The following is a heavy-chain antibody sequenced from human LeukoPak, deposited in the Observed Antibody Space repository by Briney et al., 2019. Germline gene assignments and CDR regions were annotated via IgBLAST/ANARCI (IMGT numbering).Heavy chain of an antibody. D-gene: IGHD1-26*01. J-gene: IGHJ6*03. CDR3: AKRGVQGYMDV. CDR1: GFTFRGFL. Sequence: GGSLRLSCEASGFTFRGFLMHWVRQAPGRGLEWVSSIIADGETTYYAAPVKGRFTISRDNSRNTLTLQMNSLSADDTAVYFCAKRGVQGYMDVWGKGTTVIVSS. CDR2: IIADGETT. V-gene: IGHV3-23*01.